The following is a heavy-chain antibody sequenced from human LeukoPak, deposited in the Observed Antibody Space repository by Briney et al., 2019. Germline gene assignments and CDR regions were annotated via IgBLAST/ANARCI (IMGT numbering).Heavy chain of an antibody. CDR2: VSRSSRFI. V-gene: IGHV3-21*01. D-gene: IGHD5-12*01. J-gene: IGHJ4*02. CDR1: GFTFSSYA. Sequence: GGSLRLSCAASGFTFSSYAMNWVRQAPGKGLEWVSTVSRSSRFIFYADSVQGRFTISRDDAKDSLFLQMNSLRAEDTAVYYCARVSDAFDYFFDSWGQGTLVTVSS. CDR3: ARVSDAFDYFFDS.